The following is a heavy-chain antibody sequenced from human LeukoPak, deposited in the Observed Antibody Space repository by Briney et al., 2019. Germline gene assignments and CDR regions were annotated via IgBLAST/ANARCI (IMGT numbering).Heavy chain of an antibody. Sequence: GGSLRLSCAASGFTVSSNYMSWVRQAPGKGLEWVSVIYSGGSTYYADSVKGRFTISRDNSKNTLYLQMNSLRAEDTAAYYCARSSLYCSSTSCYGYYGMDDWGKGTTVTVSS. J-gene: IGHJ6*04. V-gene: IGHV3-53*01. D-gene: IGHD2-2*01. CDR1: GFTVSSNY. CDR3: ARSSLYCSSTSCYGYYGMDD. CDR2: IYSGGST.